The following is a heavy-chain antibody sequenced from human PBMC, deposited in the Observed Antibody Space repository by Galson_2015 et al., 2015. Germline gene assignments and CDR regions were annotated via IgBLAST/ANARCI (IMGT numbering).Heavy chain of an antibody. CDR2: IYPGDSDT. V-gene: IGHV5-51*01. D-gene: IGHD6-13*01. CDR3: AREGGRAAAGGGDAFEI. J-gene: IGHJ3*02. CDR1: GYSFPSYW. Sequence: QSGAEVKKPGESLTISCKGSGYSFPSYWIGWVRQMPGKGLEWMGIIYPGDSDTRYSPSFQGQVTISADKSISTAYLQWSSLKASDTAMYYCAREGGRAAAGGGDAFEIWGQGTVVTVSS.